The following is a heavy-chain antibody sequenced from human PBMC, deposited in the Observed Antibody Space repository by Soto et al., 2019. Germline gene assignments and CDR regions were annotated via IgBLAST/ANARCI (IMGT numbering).Heavy chain of an antibody. J-gene: IGHJ3*02. D-gene: IGHD3-9*01. Sequence: NPSETLSLTCTVSGGSISSGDYYWSWIRQPPGKGLEWIGYIYYSGSTYYNPSLKSRVTISVDTSKNQFSLKLSSVTAADTAVYYCARVKYYDILGAAFDIWGQGTMVTVSS. CDR1: GGSISSGDYY. V-gene: IGHV4-30-4*01. CDR3: ARVKYYDILGAAFDI. CDR2: IYYSGST.